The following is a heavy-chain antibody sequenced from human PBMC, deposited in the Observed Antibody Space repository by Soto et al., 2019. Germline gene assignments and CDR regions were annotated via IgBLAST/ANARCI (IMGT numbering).Heavy chain of an antibody. Sequence: ASVKVSCKASGYTFTGYYMHWVRQAPGQGLEWMGWINPNSGGTNYAQKFQGWVTMTRDTSISTAYMELSRLRSDDTAVYYCARATGIQLWFDYFDYWGQGTLVTVSS. CDR2: INPNSGGT. J-gene: IGHJ4*02. CDR1: GYTFTGYY. V-gene: IGHV1-2*04. D-gene: IGHD5-18*01. CDR3: ARATGIQLWFDYFDY.